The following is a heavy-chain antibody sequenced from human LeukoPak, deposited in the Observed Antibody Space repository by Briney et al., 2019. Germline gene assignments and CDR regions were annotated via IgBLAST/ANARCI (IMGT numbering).Heavy chain of an antibody. CDR2: IYPNIGGT. D-gene: IGHD3-10*01. V-gene: IGHV1-2*02. Sequence: ASLKVSSKASGYTSTGYYMHWVRQTPGEGPERMGWIYPNIGGTNNAQKFQGRVTMTRDTSLSTAYMKLSRLISNDTAVDYCAKYLARFGEAQYYFDYWGQGALVTVSS. J-gene: IGHJ4*02. CDR3: AKYLARFGEAQYYFDY. CDR1: GYTSTGYY.